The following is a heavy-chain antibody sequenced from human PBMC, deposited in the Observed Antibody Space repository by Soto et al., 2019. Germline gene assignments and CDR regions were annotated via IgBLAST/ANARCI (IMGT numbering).Heavy chain of an antibody. V-gene: IGHV3-15*01. D-gene: IGHD3-10*01. CDR1: GFTFSNAW. CDR2: IKSKTDGGTT. CDR3: TTDGRLWFGELYY. Sequence: EVQLVESGGGLVKPGGSLRLSCAASGFTFSNAWMSWVRQAPGKGLEWVGRIKSKTDGGTTDYAAPVKGRFTISRDDSKNTLYLQMNSLKTEDTAVYYCTTDGRLWFGELYYWGQGTLVTVSS. J-gene: IGHJ4*02.